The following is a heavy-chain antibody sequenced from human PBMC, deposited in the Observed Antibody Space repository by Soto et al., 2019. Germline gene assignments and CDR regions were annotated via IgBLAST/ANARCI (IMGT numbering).Heavy chain of an antibody. CDR3: ARGLFSENYYSGGWYYFDF. J-gene: IGHJ4*02. V-gene: IGHV4-34*01. Sequence: QVQLQQWGAGLLKPSETLSLTCAVYGGSFSGYSWTWIRQSPGKGLEWIGQINHSGSTTYNPSLKTPVTIPLGPSKIQFSPELSSVTAADTAVYYCARGLFSENYYSGGWYYFDFWGQGTLVTVSS. CDR1: GGSFSGYS. CDR2: INHSGST. D-gene: IGHD1-26*01.